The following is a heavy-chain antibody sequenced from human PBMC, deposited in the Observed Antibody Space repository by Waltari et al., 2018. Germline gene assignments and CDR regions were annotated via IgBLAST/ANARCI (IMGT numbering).Heavy chain of an antibody. D-gene: IGHD3-3*01. CDR3: ARVRYYDFWSGYHGYSLLFDY. CDR2: ISAYNGNT. Sequence: QVQLVQSGAEVKKPGASVKVSCKASGYTFTSYGISWVRQAPGQGFEWMGWISAYNGNTNYAQKLQGRVTMTTDTSTSTAYMELRSLRSDDTAVYYCARVRYYDFWSGYHGYSLLFDYWGQGTLVTVSS. CDR1: GYTFTSYG. V-gene: IGHV1-18*01. J-gene: IGHJ4*02.